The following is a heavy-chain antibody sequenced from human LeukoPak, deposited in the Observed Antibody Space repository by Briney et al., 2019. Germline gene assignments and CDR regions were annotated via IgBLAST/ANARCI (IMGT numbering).Heavy chain of an antibody. Sequence: PSETLSLTCSVSGFSISSGYYWAWIRQPPGKGLEWVASTHKSRTHNYSPSLRSRVTISVDTSKNQFSLKMSSVTAADTAVYYCAREGNSGSYENYFDSWGQGMLVTVSS. CDR3: AREGNSGSYENYFDS. CDR1: GFSISSGYY. D-gene: IGHD1-26*01. J-gene: IGHJ4*02. V-gene: IGHV4-38-2*02. CDR2: THKSRTH.